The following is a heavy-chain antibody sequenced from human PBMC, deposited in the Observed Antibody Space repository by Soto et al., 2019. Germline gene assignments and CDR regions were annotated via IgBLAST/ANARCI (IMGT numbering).Heavy chain of an antibody. CDR2: IIPIFGTA. CDR1: GGTFSSYA. V-gene: IGHV1-69*13. CDR3: ARHYDSSGYYTWFDY. J-gene: IGHJ4*02. D-gene: IGHD3-22*01. Sequence: SVKVSCKASGGTFSSYAISWVRQAPGQGLEWMGGIIPIFGTASYAQKFQGRVTITADESTSTAYMELSSLRSEDTAVYYCARHYDSSGYYTWFDYWGQGTLVTVPQ.